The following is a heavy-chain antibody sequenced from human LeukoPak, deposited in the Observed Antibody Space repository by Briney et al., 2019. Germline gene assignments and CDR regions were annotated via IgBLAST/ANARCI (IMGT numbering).Heavy chain of an antibody. CDR1: GFTFSNFA. Sequence: GGSLRLSCATSGFTFSNFAMSWVRQVPGKGLEWVSIISGDGGATLTADSVKGRFSISRDNAKNSLYLQMNSLRAEDTAVYYCARDVYYDFWSGYLGYYYYMDVWGKGTTVTVSS. J-gene: IGHJ6*03. V-gene: IGHV3-23*01. CDR3: ARDVYYDFWSGYLGYYYYMDV. D-gene: IGHD3-3*01. CDR2: ISGDGGAT.